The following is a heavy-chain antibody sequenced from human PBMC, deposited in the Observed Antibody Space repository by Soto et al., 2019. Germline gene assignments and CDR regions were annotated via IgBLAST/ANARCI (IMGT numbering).Heavy chain of an antibody. V-gene: IGHV3-64*01. D-gene: IGHD3-22*01. Sequence: EVQLVESGGGLVQPGGSLRLSCAASGFTFSSYAMHWVRQAPGKGLEYVSAISRNGGSTYYANSVKGRFTISRDNSKNTLYIQMGSLRAEDMAVYYCAREGGYDYSGYYFDYWGQGTLVTVSS. CDR3: AREGGYDYSGYYFDY. CDR2: ISRNGGST. J-gene: IGHJ4*02. CDR1: GFTFSSYA.